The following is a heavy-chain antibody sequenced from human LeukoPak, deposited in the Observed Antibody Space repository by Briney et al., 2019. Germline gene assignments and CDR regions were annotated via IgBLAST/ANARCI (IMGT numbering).Heavy chain of an antibody. CDR2: INHSGST. CDR1: GGSFSGYY. CDR3: ARPTRPYCSSTSCPRNAFDI. D-gene: IGHD2-2*01. Sequence: SETLSLTCAVYGGSFSGYYWSWIRQPPGKGLEWIGEINHSGSTNYNPSLKSRVTISVDTSKNQFSLKLSSVTAADTAVYYCARPTRPYCSSTSCPRNAFDIWGQGTMVTASS. J-gene: IGHJ3*02. V-gene: IGHV4-34*01.